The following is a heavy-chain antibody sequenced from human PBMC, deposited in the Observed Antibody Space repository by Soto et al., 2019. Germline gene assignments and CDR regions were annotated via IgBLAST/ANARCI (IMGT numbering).Heavy chain of an antibody. CDR3: ARSPSDYYGSGRT. CDR2: IYDGGTT. J-gene: IGHJ5*02. CDR1: GGSISSAGYC. D-gene: IGHD3-10*01. Sequence: SETLSLTCTVSGGSISSAGYCWSWIPQSPEKGLEWIGHIYDGGTTYSSPSLKGRVTISADTSETQFSLKLNSVSAADTAVYYCARSPSDYYGSGRTWGQGTLVTVSS. V-gene: IGHV4-30-4*01.